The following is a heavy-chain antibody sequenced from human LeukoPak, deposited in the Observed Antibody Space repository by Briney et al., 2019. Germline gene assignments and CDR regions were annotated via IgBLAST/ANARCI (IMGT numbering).Heavy chain of an antibody. Sequence: GGSLRLSCAASGLILSTHGMHWVRQAPGQGLEWVAGMWYDGSREDYADSVKGRFTISRDMSKNTLNLQMNSLRVEDTAMFYCARDLSFGSLDFRGQGTLVTVSS. CDR1: GLILSTHG. CDR3: ARDLSFGSLDF. D-gene: IGHD1-26*01. V-gene: IGHV3-33*01. J-gene: IGHJ4*02. CDR2: MWYDGSRE.